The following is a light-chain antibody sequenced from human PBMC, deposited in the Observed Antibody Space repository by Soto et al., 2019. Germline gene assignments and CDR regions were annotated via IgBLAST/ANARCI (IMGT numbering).Light chain of an antibody. CDR3: QQYYSTPALT. V-gene: IGKV1-39*01. CDR2: AAS. CDR1: QSISSY. J-gene: IGKJ4*01. Sequence: DIQMTQSPSCLSASVGDRVTITCRASQSISSYLNWYQQKPGKAPKLLIYAASSLQSGVPSRFSGSGSGTDFTLTISSLQAEDVAVYYCQQYYSTPALTFGGGTKV.